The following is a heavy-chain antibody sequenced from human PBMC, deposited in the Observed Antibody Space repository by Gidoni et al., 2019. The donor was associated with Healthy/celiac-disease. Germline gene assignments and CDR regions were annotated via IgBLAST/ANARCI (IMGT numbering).Heavy chain of an antibody. J-gene: IGHJ4*02. D-gene: IGHD3-3*01. V-gene: IGHV3-53*01. CDR2: IYSGGST. Sequence: EVPLVASGGGLIQPGGALRLSCADSEVTPSSSYMSWVRQAPGKGLEWVSVIYSGGSTYYADSVKGRFTISRDTSKNTLYLQMNSLRAEDTAVYYCAALHYDFWSGSFDYWGQGTLVTVSS. CDR1: EVTPSSSY. CDR3: AALHYDFWSGSFDY.